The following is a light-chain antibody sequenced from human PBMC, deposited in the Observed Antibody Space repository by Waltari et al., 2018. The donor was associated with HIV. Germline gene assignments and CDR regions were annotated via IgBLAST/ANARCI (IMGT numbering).Light chain of an antibody. V-gene: IGKV3-15*01. CDR3: QQYDSGPRGIT. CDR2: EAA. CDR1: QSISAK. J-gene: IGKJ2*01. Sequence: IVMTQSPPTLSVSPGQRVPLSCRASQSISAKVAWYQQRPGPAPRLLIYEAATRPTGIPARFSGSGSGTEFTLTISSLQSEDFATYFCQQYDSGPRGITFGQGAMLEIK.